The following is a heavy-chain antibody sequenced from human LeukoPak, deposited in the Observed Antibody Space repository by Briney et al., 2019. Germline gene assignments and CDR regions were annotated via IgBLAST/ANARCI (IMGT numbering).Heavy chain of an antibody. CDR2: INHSGST. V-gene: IGHV4-34*01. D-gene: IGHD5-18*01. Sequence: SETLSLTCAVYGGSFSGYYWSWIRQPPGKGLEWIGEINHSGSTNYNPSLKSRVTMSVDTSKNQFSLKLSSVTAADTAVYYCAGGDTALDYWGQGTLVTVSS. CDR1: GGSFSGYY. CDR3: AGGDTALDY. J-gene: IGHJ4*02.